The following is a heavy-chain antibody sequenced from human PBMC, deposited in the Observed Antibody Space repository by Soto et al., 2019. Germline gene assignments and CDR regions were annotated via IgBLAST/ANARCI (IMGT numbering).Heavy chain of an antibody. J-gene: IGHJ6*02. CDR1: GYSFTSYW. D-gene: IGHD3-10*01. CDR2: IDPSDSYT. CDR3: VISFGFGELLDPQTYGMDV. V-gene: IGHV5-10-1*01. Sequence: GESLKISCKGSGYSFTSYWISWVRQMPGKGLEWMGRIDPSDSYTNYSPSFQGHVTISADKSISTAYLQWSSLKAPDTAMYYCVISFGFGELLDPQTYGMDVWGQGTTVTVSS.